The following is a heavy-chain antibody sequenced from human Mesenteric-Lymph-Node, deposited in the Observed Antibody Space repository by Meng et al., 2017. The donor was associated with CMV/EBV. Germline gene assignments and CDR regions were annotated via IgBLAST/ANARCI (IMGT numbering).Heavy chain of an antibody. D-gene: IGHD6-13*01. CDR2: INAGNGNT. J-gene: IGHJ4*02. V-gene: IGHV1-3*01. CDR1: GYTFTSYA. Sequence: CKASGYTFTSYAMHWVRQAPGQRLEWMGWINAGNGNTKYSQKFQGRVTITRDTSASTGHMELSSLKSEDTAVYYCARSDTSSWYSDYWGQGTLVTVSS. CDR3: ARSDTSSWYSDY.